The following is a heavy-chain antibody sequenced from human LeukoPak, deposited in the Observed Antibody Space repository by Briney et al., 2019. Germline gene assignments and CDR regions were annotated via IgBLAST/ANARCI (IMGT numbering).Heavy chain of an antibody. D-gene: IGHD3-16*02. CDR3: ARGDYVWGSYRFYYFDY. Sequence: TSSETLSLTCAVYGGSFSGYYWSWIRQPPGKGLEWIGEINHSGSTNYNPSLKSRVTISVDTSKNQFSLKLSSVTAADTAVYYCARGDYVWGSYRFYYFDYWGQGTPVTVSS. V-gene: IGHV4-34*01. CDR1: GGSFSGYY. CDR2: INHSGST. J-gene: IGHJ4*02.